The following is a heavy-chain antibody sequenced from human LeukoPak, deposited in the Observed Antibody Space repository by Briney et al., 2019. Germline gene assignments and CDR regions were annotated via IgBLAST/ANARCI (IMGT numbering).Heavy chain of an antibody. CDR3: AGAYYYGSGSYYNGFDY. J-gene: IGHJ4*02. D-gene: IGHD3-10*01. CDR2: INPNSGNT. CDR1: GYTFTGYY. Sequence: ASVKVSCKASGYTFTGYYMHWVRQAPGQGLEWMGWINPNSGNTGYAQKFQGRVTMTRNTSISTAYMELSSLRSEDTAVYYCAGAYYYGSGSYYNGFDYWGQGTLVTVSS. V-gene: IGHV1-8*02.